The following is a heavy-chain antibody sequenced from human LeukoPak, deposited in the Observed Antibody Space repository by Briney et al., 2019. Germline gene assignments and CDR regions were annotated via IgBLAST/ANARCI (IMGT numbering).Heavy chain of an antibody. V-gene: IGHV1-3*01. CDR3: ARGEELPRAFDI. Sequence: ASVKVSCKASGYTFTSCAMHWVRQAPGQRLEWMGWINAGNGNTKYSQKFQGRVTITRDTSASTAYMELSSLRSEDTAVYYCARGEELPRAFDIWGQGTMVTVSS. CDR1: GYTFTSCA. D-gene: IGHD1-26*01. J-gene: IGHJ3*02. CDR2: INAGNGNT.